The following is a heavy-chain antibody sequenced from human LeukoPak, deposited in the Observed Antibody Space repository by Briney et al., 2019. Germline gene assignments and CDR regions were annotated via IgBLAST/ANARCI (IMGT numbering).Heavy chain of an antibody. CDR1: GDSVSSNSAA. CDR3: AGGTGDSVAFDI. D-gene: IGHD7-27*01. V-gene: IGHV6-1*01. Sequence: SQTLSLTCAISGDSVSSNSAAWNWIRQSPSRGLEWLGRTYYKSKWYNDYAVSVKSRITINPDTSKNQFSLQLNSVTPEDTAVYYCAGGTGDSVAFDIWGQGTMVTVSS. J-gene: IGHJ3*02. CDR2: TYYKSKWYN.